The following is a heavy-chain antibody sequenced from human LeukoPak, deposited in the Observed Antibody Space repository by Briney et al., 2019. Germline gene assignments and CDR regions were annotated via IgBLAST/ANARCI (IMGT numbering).Heavy chain of an antibody. V-gene: IGHV4-61*02. J-gene: IGHJ6*03. D-gene: IGHD3-10*01. Sequence: SQTLSLTCTVSGGSISSGSYYWSWIRQPAGKGLEWIGRIYTSGSTNYNPSLKSRVTISVDTSKYQFSLKLSSVTAADTAVYYCARDRPLGYYGSGSSYYYYMDVWGKGTTVTVSS. CDR2: IYTSGST. CDR3: ARDRPLGYYGSGSSYYYYMDV. CDR1: GGSISSGSYY.